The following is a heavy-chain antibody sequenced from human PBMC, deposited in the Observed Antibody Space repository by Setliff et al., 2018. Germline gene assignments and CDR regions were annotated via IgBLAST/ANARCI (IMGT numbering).Heavy chain of an antibody. V-gene: IGHV4-38-2*02. J-gene: IGHJ4*02. CDR3: AKHRSYFDY. Sequence: SETLSLTCTVSGYSISNDYFWGWIRQPPGKGLEWTGSIYHSGSTSYYPSLKSRVTISVDTSKNQFSPNLSSVTAADTAVYYCAKHRSYFDYWGQGTLVTVST. CDR1: GYSISNDYF. CDR2: IYHSGST.